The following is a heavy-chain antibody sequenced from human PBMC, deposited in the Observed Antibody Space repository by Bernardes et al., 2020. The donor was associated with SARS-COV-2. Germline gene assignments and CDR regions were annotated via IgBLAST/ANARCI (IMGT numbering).Heavy chain of an antibody. CDR3: ARDPTSGYSYPEYNWFDP. Sequence: ASVKVSCKASGYTFTSYGISWVRQAPGQGLEWMGWISAYNGNTNYAQKLQGRVTMTTDTSTSTAYMELRSLRSDDTAVYYCARDPTSGYSYPEYNWFDPWGQGTLVTVSS. CDR2: ISAYNGNT. J-gene: IGHJ5*02. CDR1: GYTFTSYG. V-gene: IGHV1-18*01. D-gene: IGHD5-18*01.